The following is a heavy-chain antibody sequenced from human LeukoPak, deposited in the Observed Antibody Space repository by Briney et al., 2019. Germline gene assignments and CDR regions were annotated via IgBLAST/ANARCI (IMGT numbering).Heavy chain of an antibody. V-gene: IGHV1-46*01. D-gene: IGHD6-6*01. J-gene: IGHJ4*02. CDR2: INPSGDST. CDR3: ARGLGAALDY. CDR1: GYTFTTYY. Sequence: ASVKVSCKASGYTFTTYYIHWVRQAPGQGLEWMGVINPSGDSTSYAQKFQGRVTMTRNTSISTAYMELSSLRSEDTAVYYCARGLGAALDYWDQGTLVTVSS.